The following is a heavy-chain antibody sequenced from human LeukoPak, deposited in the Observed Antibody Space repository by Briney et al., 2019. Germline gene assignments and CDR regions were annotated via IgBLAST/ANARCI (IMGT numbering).Heavy chain of an antibody. J-gene: IGHJ5*02. D-gene: IGHD3-9*01. CDR1: GGTLTSYP. CDR2: INPNRGRT. V-gene: IGHV1-2*02. Sequence: PTVKLSCKAYGGTLTSYPTSWVRQSPGKGLEWIGWINPNRGRTNYAQKFQGRVAMTRETSIRTAYVELSRLRSDYSSVYYCARDQRYFGWTYSHHFIVPDSANSWLDPWGQGTLVTVSS. CDR3: ARDQRYFGWTYSHHFIVPDSANSWLDP.